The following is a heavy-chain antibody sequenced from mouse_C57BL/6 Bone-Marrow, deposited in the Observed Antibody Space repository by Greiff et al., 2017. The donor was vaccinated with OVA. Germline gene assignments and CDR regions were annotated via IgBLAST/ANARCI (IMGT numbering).Heavy chain of an antibody. J-gene: IGHJ2*01. CDR3: VGSGLLRSYFDY. V-gene: IGHV1-15*01. Sequence: QVQLQQSGAELVRPGASVTLSCKASGYTFTDYEMHWVKQTPVHGLEWIGAIDPETGGTAYNQKFKGKATLTADKSSSPAYMQLRSLTSEDSAVYYCVGSGLLRSYFDYGGQGTTLTVSS. CDR1: GYTFTDYE. CDR2: IDPETGGT. D-gene: IGHD1-1*01.